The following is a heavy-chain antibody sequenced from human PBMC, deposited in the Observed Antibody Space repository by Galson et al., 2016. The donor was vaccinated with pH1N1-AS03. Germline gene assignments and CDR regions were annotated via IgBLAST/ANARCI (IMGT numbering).Heavy chain of an antibody. CDR3: AKKFYYDSSGHHLDVADV. V-gene: IGHV3-23*01. CDR2: ISGSGGST. J-gene: IGHJ3*01. CDR1: GFTFSNYA. Sequence: SLRLSCAASGFTFSNYAMTWVRQAPGKGLEWVSSISGSGGSTNSADSVRDRFSISGDNSKSTLFLQRNRLRADDTAVYYCAKKFYYDSSGHHLDVADVWGQGTAVTVSS. D-gene: IGHD3-22*01.